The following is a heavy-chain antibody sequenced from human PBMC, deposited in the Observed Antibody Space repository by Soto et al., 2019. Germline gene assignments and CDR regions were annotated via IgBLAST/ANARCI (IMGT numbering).Heavy chain of an antibody. Sequence: SETLSLTCTVSGGSISSYYWSWIRQPPGKGLEWIGYIYYSGSTNYNPSLKSRVTISVDTSKNQFSLKLSSVTAADTAVYYCARAVLLWFGELSRYNWFDPWGQGNLVTVSS. CDR1: GGSISSYY. CDR3: ARAVLLWFGELSRYNWFDP. V-gene: IGHV4-59*01. CDR2: IYYSGST. D-gene: IGHD3-10*01. J-gene: IGHJ5*02.